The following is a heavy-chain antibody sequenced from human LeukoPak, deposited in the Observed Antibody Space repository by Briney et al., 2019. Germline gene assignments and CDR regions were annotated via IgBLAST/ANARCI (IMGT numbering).Heavy chain of an antibody. V-gene: IGHV4-31*11. Sequence: SETLSLTCAVSGGSISSSSYYWSWIRQHPGKGLEWIGYIYYSGSTYYNPSLKSRVTISVDTSKNRFSLKLSSVTAADMAVYYCARSPPVKYYFDYWGQGTLVTVSS. CDR3: ARSPPVKYYFDY. CDR2: IYYSGST. D-gene: IGHD4-23*01. J-gene: IGHJ4*02. CDR1: GGSISSSSYY.